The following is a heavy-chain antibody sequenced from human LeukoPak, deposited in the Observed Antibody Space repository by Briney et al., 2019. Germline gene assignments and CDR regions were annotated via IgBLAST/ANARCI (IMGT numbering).Heavy chain of an antibody. CDR3: ARRNDP. CDR2: INHSGST. Sequence: GSLRLSCAASGFTFSDYYMSWIRQPPGKGLEWIGEINHSGSTNYNPSLKSRVTISVDTSKNQFSLKLSSVTAADTAVYYCARRNDPWGQGTLVTVSS. J-gene: IGHJ5*02. CDR1: GFTFSDYY. V-gene: IGHV4-34*01.